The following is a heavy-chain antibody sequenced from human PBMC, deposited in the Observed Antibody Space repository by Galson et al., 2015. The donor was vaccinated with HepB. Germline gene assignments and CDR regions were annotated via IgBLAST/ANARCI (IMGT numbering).Heavy chain of an antibody. CDR1: GFTFSNAW. CDR3: TTDFYYYDSSGYYYPH. J-gene: IGHJ4*02. Sequence: SLRLSCAASGFTFSNAWMNWVRQAPGKGLEWVGRIKSKTDGGTTDYAAPVKGRFTISRDDSKNTLYLQMNSLKTEDTAVYYCTTDFYYYDSSGYYYPHWGQGTLVTVSS. D-gene: IGHD3-22*01. V-gene: IGHV3-15*07. CDR2: IKSKTDGGTT.